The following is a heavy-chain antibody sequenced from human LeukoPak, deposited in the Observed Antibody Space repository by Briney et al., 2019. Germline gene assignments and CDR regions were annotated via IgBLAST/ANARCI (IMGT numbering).Heavy chain of an antibody. CDR2: ISSNGGST. CDR1: GFTFSSYA. J-gene: IGHJ4*02. V-gene: IGHV3-64*01. Sequence: PGGSLRLSCAASGFTFSSYAMHWVRQAPGKGLEYVSAISSNGGSTYYANSVKGRFTISRDNSKNTLYLQMGSLRAEDMAVYNCARGPGDLDYWGQGTLVTVSS. D-gene: IGHD4-17*01. CDR3: ARGPGDLDY.